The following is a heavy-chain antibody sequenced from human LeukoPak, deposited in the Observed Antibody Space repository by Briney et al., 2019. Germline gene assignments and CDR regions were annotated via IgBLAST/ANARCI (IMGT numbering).Heavy chain of an antibody. D-gene: IGHD1-1*01. CDR1: GFTFSIYW. Sequence: GGSLRLSCAASGFTFSIYWMSWVRQAPGKGLEWVAIIKQGGIEKYYVDSVKGRFTISRDNARNSLHLQMNSLSAEDTAVYYCARGGTWRGLQLNWYFDLWGRGTLVTVSS. CDR3: ARGGTWRGLQLNWYFDL. J-gene: IGHJ2*01. CDR2: IKQGGIEK. V-gene: IGHV3-7*03.